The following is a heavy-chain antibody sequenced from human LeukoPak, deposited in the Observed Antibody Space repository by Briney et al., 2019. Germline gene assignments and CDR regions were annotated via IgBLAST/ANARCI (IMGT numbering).Heavy chain of an antibody. Sequence: ASVKVSCKASGGTFSSYAISWVRQAPGQGLKWMGGIIPIFGTANYAQKFQGRVTITADESTSTAYMELSSLRSEDTAVYYCAAYGSGGNFDYWGQGTLVTVSS. V-gene: IGHV1-69*13. CDR3: AAYGSGGNFDY. D-gene: IGHD3-10*01. CDR1: GGTFSSYA. CDR2: IIPIFGTA. J-gene: IGHJ4*02.